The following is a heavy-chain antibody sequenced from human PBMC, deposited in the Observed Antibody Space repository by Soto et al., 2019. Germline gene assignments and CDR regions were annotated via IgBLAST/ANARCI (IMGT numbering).Heavy chain of an antibody. V-gene: IGHV4-39*07. D-gene: IGHD5-12*01. J-gene: IGHJ5*02. Sequence: SETLSLTCTVSGGSISSSSYYWGCIRQPPGKGLEWIASIDYTGNTFYNPSLTSRVTIPVDTSKNQFSLTMTNVDTVDTATYYCAHLHANSGYDWRYDPWGQGTLVTV. CDR3: AHLHANSGYDWRYDP. CDR2: IDYTGNT. CDR1: GGSISSSSYY.